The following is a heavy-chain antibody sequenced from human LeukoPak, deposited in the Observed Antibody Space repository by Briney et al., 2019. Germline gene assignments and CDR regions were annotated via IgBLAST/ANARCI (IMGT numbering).Heavy chain of an antibody. CDR1: GVSISSSNSY. CDR3: ARQTRSGTYAFDI. D-gene: IGHD3-10*01. J-gene: IGHJ3*02. Sequence: SETLSLTCSVSGVSISSSNSYWGWIRQPPGKGLEGIGSIYYTGNTYYNASVKSQVSISIDTSKNQFSLRLTSVTAADTAVYYCARQTRSGTYAFDIWGQGTMVTVSS. V-gene: IGHV4-39*01. CDR2: IYYTGNT.